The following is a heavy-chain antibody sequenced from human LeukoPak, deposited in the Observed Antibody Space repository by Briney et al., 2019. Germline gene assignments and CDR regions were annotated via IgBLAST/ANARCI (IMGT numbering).Heavy chain of an antibody. CDR3: ARGEAYSYGYPHYYYYMDV. CDR2: IIPIFGTA. J-gene: IGHJ6*03. CDR1: GGTFSSYA. V-gene: IGHV1-69*13. D-gene: IGHD5-18*01. Sequence: SVKVSCKASGGTFSSYAISWVRQAPGQGLEWMGGIIPIFGTANYAQKFQGRVTITADESTSTAYMELSSLRSEDTAVYYCARGEAYSYGYPHYYYYMDVWGKGTTATVSS.